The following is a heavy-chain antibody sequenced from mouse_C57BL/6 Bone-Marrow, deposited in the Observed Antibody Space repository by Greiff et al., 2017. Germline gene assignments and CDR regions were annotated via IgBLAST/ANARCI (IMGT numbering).Heavy chain of an antibody. V-gene: IGHV1-81*01. D-gene: IGHD1-1*01. Sequence: VKLQESGAELARPGASVKLSCKASGYTFTSYGISWVKQRTGQGLEWIGEIYPRSGNTYYNEKFKGKATLTEDKSSSTAYMELRSLTSEDSAVYFCARFYYYGSSRDYWGQGTTLTVSS. CDR2: IYPRSGNT. CDR1: GYTFTSYG. J-gene: IGHJ2*01. CDR3: ARFYYYGSSRDY.